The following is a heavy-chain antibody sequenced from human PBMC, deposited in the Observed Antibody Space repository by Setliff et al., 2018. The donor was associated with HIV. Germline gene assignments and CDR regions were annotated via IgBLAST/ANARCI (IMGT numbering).Heavy chain of an antibody. CDR3: ARARIAMTGGRLEPYAFDR. J-gene: IGHJ3*01. D-gene: IGHD3-22*01. CDR1: GGSFSTYY. Sequence: SETLSLTCTVSGGSFSTYYWSWIRQPAGEGLEYIGRVHSTGTTIYNPSLKSRVTMSVDTSKNQLSLKLRSVTAADTAVYYCARARIAMTGGRLEPYAFDRWGQGTKVTVSS. V-gene: IGHV4-4*07. CDR2: VHSTGTT.